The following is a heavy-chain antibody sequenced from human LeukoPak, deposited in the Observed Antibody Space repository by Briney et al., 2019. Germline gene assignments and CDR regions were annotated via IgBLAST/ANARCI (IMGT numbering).Heavy chain of an antibody. CDR2: INGHGSEI. J-gene: IGHJ5*02. CDR3: LRAYHPGGRFDP. V-gene: IGHV3-7*04. Sequence: PGGSLRLSCAASGFTFSMSWMTWVRQAPGKGLEWVTSINGHGSEIHYVDSVKGRFTISRDNANDSLYLQMNSLTAEDTAMYYCLRAYHPGGRFDPWGQGTLVTVSS. CDR1: GFTFSMSW. D-gene: IGHD2-21*01.